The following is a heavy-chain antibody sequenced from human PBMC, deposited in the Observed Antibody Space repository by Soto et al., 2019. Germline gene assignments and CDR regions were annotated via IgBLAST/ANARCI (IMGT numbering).Heavy chain of an antibody. CDR2: IIPIFGTA. V-gene: IGHV1-69*01. D-gene: IGHD3-10*01. CDR1: GGTFSSYA. CDR3: AREDSITIGRGVRLDY. Sequence: QVQLVQSGAEVKKPGSSVKVSCKASGGTFSSYAISWVRQAPGQGLEWMGGIIPIFGTANYAQKFQGRVTNTADESTSTGYMELSSLRSEDTAVYYCAREDSITIGRGVRLDYWGQGTLVTVSS. J-gene: IGHJ4*02.